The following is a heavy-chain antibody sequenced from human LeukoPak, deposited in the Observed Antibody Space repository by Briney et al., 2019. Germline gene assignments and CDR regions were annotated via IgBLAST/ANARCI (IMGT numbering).Heavy chain of an antibody. Sequence: PGGSLRLSCAASGFTFSSYSMNWVRQAPGKGLEWDSSISSSSSYIYYADSVKGRFTISRDNAKNSLYLQMNSLRAEDTAVYYCASLGLNYYGSGRRPGYWGQGTLVTVSS. CDR2: ISSSSSYI. CDR1: GFTFSSYS. D-gene: IGHD3-10*01. CDR3: ASLGLNYYGSGRRPGY. V-gene: IGHV3-21*01. J-gene: IGHJ4*02.